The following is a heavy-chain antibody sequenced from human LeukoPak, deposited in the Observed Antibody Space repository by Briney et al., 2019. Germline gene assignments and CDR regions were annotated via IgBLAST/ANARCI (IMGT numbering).Heavy chain of an antibody. CDR1: GDSINSNY. CDR3: ARLLAGCHGGRCRAHFDY. V-gene: IGHV4-59*01. Sequence: SETLSLTCSVSGDSINSNYWSWMRQPPGKGLEWIGYIYYGGSTNYNPSLQSRVSMSVDTSKNHFSLSRSSVTAADTAVYHCARLLAGCHGGRCRAHFDYWGQGTRVSVSS. D-gene: IGHD2-15*01. CDR2: IYYGGST. J-gene: IGHJ4*02.